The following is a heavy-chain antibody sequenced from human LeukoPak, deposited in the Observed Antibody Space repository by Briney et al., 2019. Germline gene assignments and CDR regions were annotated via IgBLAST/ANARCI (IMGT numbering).Heavy chain of an antibody. CDR1: GGSISSYY. V-gene: IGHV4-4*07. CDR2: IHTSGSP. CDR3: AREGCYYDSSGYYYPSYYYYYMDV. D-gene: IGHD3-22*01. J-gene: IGHJ6*03. Sequence: SETLSLTCTVSGGSISSYYWSWIRQPAGKGLEWIGRIHTSGSPNYNPSLKSRVTMSGDTSQNQFSLKLSSVTAADTAVYYCAREGCYYDSSGYYYPSYYYYYMDVWGKGTTVTVSS.